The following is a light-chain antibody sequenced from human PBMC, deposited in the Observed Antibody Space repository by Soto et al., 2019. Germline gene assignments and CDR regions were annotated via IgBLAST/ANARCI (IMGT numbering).Light chain of an antibody. CDR3: PQTYSTPLT. CDR2: AAS. CDR1: QSISSY. Sequence: DIQMTQSPSSLSASVGDRVTITCRASQSISSYLNWYQQKPGKAPKLLIYAASSLQSGVPSRFSGSGSGTDFTLAISSLQPDDFATYYCPQTYSTPLTFGPGTKVDIK. V-gene: IGKV1-39*01. J-gene: IGKJ3*01.